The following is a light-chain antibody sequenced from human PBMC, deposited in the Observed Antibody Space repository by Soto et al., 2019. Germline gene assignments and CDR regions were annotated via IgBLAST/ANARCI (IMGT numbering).Light chain of an antibody. V-gene: IGKV1-9*01. CDR2: AAS. CDR3: QQLNSYPLT. CDR1: QDISDY. J-gene: IGKJ4*01. Sequence: DIQLTQSPSFLSASVGDRVTITCRASQDISDYLAWYQQRPGKAPKLPIYAASTLQSGVPSRFSGSGSGTEFTLTISSLQPEDFATYSCQQLNSYPLTFGGGTKV.